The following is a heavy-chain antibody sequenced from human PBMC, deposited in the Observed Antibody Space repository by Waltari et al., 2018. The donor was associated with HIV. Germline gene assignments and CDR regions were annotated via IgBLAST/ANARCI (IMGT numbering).Heavy chain of an antibody. Sequence: QVQLQQWGAGLLKPSETLSLTCAVYGGSFSGYYWSWIRQPPGQGLEWIGEINHSGSTNYNPSLKSRVTISVDTSKNQFSLKLSSVTAADTAVYYCARALTTVTTGYYYYGMDVWGQGTTVTVSS. CDR1: GGSFSGYY. CDR2: INHSGST. D-gene: IGHD4-17*01. V-gene: IGHV4-34*01. CDR3: ARALTTVTTGYYYYGMDV. J-gene: IGHJ6*02.